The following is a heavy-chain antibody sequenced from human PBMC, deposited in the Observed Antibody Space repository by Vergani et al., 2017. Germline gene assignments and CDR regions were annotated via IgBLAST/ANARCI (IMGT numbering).Heavy chain of an antibody. J-gene: IGHJ4*02. CDR3: GSLLTGGIDY. Sequence: QVQLQESGPGLVKPSETLSLTCAVSGYSISSGYYWGWIRQPPGKGLEWIGSIYHSGTTPYNGSLKSRVTISVDTSKNHFSLQLRSVTAADTAVYYCGSLLTGGIDYWGQGTLVTVSS. CDR1: GYSISSGYY. D-gene: IGHD3-16*01. V-gene: IGHV4-38-2*01. CDR2: IYHSGTT.